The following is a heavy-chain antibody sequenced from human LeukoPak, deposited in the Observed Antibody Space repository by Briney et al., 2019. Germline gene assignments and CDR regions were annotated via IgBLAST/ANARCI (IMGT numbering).Heavy chain of an antibody. D-gene: IGHD6-19*01. CDR1: GFTVSGSA. Sequence: PGGSLRLSCTVSGFTVSGSAMHWVRQASGKGLEWVGRIRSKANSYATAYAASVKGRFTISRDDSKNTAYLQMNSLKTEDTAVYYCTRHFLGIAVAVDYWGQGTLVTVSS. J-gene: IGHJ4*02. CDR3: TRHFLGIAVAVDY. V-gene: IGHV3-73*01. CDR2: IRSKANSYAT.